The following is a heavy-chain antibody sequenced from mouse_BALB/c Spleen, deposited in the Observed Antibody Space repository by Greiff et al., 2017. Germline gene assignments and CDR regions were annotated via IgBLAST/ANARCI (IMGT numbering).Heavy chain of an antibody. J-gene: IGHJ4*01. CDR3: ARGPGKAMDY. CDR1: GFNIKDTY. V-gene: IGHV14-3*02. D-gene: IGHD2-1*01. CDR2: IDPANGNT. Sequence: VQLKESGAELVKPGASVKLSCTASGFNIKDTYMHWVKQRPEQGLEWIGRIDPANGNTKYDPKFQGKATITADTSSNTAYLQLSSLTSEDTAVYYCARGPGKAMDYWGQGTSVTVSS.